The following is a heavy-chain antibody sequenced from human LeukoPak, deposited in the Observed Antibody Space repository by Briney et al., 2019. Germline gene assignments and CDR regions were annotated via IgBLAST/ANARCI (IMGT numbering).Heavy chain of an antibody. CDR3: ARDTSFYGSGYFQH. CDR2: IGGSGSTT. D-gene: IGHD3-10*01. V-gene: IGHV3-23*01. CDR1: GFTFSSYA. Sequence: GGSLRLSCAASGFTFSSYAMSWVRQPPGKGLEWVSGIGGSGSTTYYADSVKGRFTISRDNSKNTFYLQMNSLRAEDTAVYYCARDTSFYGSGYFQHWGQGTLVTVSS. J-gene: IGHJ1*01.